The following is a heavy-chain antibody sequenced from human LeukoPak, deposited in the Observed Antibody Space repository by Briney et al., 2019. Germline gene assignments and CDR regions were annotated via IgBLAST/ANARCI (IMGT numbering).Heavy chain of an antibody. CDR3: ARATQYSGSESFQH. Sequence: SETLSLTCTVSGGSISSSSYYWGWIRQPPGKGLEWIGTIYYSGSTYYNPSLKSRVTISVDTSKNQFSLKLRSVTAADTAVYYCARATQYSGSESFQHWGLGTLVTVSS. CDR2: IYYSGST. J-gene: IGHJ1*01. D-gene: IGHD1-26*01. CDR1: GGSISSSSYY. V-gene: IGHV4-39*07.